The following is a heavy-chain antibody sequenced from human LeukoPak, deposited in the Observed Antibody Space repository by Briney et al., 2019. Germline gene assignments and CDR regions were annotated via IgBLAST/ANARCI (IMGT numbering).Heavy chain of an antibody. J-gene: IGHJ5*02. CDR1: GITLSNYG. V-gene: IGHV3-23*01. CDR2: ISGSGGST. D-gene: IGHD4-17*01. Sequence: GGSLRLSCAVSGITLSNYGMSWVRQAPGKGLEWVSAISGSGGSTYYADSVKGRFTISRDNSKNTLYLQMNSLRAEDTAVYYCAKDKVPYGDYVFWFDPWGQGTLVTVSS. CDR3: AKDKVPYGDYVFWFDP.